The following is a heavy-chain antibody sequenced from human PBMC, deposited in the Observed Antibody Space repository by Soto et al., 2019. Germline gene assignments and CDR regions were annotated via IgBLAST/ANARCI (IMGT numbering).Heavy chain of an antibody. V-gene: IGHV4-34*01. CDR1: GGSFSGYY. CDR3: ARGVYYDSSGYYGVYYYYYGMDV. D-gene: IGHD3-22*01. Sequence: SETLSLTCAVYGGSFSGYYWSWIRQPPGKGLEWIGEINHSGSTNYNPSLKSRVTISVDTSKNQFSLKLSSVTAADTAVYYCARGVYYDSSGYYGVYYYYYGMDVWGQGTTVTVSS. CDR2: INHSGST. J-gene: IGHJ6*02.